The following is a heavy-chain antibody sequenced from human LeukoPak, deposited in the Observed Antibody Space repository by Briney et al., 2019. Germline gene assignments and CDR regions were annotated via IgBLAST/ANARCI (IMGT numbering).Heavy chain of an antibody. Sequence: SETLSLTCTVSGGSISSYYWSRIRQPPGKGLEWIGYIYYSGSTNYNPSLKSRVTISVDTSKNQFSLKLSSVTAADTAVYYCARERQRRFDYWGQGTLVTVSS. V-gene: IGHV4-59*01. D-gene: IGHD6-25*01. CDR3: ARERQRRFDY. CDR1: GGSISSYY. CDR2: IYYSGST. J-gene: IGHJ4*02.